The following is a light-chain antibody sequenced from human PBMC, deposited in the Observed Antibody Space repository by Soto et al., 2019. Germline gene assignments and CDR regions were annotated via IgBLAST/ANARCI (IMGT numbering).Light chain of an antibody. V-gene: IGKV1-39*01. CDR3: QQSYNPPRT. CDR2: ATS. J-gene: IGKJ1*01. Sequence: DIQMTQSPSSLSASVRDSVSITCRTSQSVSRYVNWYQQKAGTAPKLLIYATSKLQSGVPSRFSGSGSGTDFTLSISSLQPEDVATYYCQQSYNPPRTFGQGTRL. CDR1: QSVSRY.